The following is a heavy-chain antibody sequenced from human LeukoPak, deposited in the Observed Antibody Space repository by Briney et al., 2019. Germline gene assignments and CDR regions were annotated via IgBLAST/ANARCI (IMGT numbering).Heavy chain of an antibody. D-gene: IGHD2-8*02. V-gene: IGHV3-13*01. Sequence: GGSLRLPCTASGFTLRNYDMHWVRHTPKKGLEWVTVLRTQEDTFYPDSVTGRFTISRENAKNSFYLQMNSLRAGDTAVYYCARGRFVLVPSLERWYFDLWGRGTLVTVSS. CDR1: GFTLRNYD. CDR3: ARGRFVLVPSLERWYFDL. CDR2: LRTQEDT. J-gene: IGHJ2*01.